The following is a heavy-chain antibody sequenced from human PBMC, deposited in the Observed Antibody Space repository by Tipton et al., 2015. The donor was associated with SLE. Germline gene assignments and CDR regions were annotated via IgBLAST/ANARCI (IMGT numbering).Heavy chain of an antibody. J-gene: IGHJ4*02. D-gene: IGHD4-23*01. CDR2: IKGDGTSP. V-gene: IGHV3-74*01. Sequence: SLRLSCAASGFTFSSYWMHWVRQVPGRGLVWVSRIKGDGTSPNYADSVKGRFTISRDNTENTVYLQMSSLRAEDTAVYYCAKGHYGGMSWNYWGQGTLVTVSA. CDR3: AKGHYGGMSWNY. CDR1: GFTFSSYW.